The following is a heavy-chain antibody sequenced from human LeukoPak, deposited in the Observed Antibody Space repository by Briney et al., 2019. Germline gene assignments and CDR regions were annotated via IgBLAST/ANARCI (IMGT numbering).Heavy chain of an antibody. CDR3: ARDEYYDFWSGYYTGSSYGMDV. Sequence: PGGSLRLSCAASGFTFSSYSMNWVRQAPGKGLEWVSSISSSSSYIYYADSVKGRFTISRDNAKNSLYLQMNSLRAGDTAVYYCARDEYYDFWSGYYTGSSYGMDVWGQGTTVTVSS. V-gene: IGHV3-21*01. CDR2: ISSSSSYI. CDR1: GFTFSSYS. J-gene: IGHJ6*02. D-gene: IGHD3-3*01.